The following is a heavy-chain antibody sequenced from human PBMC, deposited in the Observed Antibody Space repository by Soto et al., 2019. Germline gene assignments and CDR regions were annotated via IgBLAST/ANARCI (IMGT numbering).Heavy chain of an antibody. J-gene: IGHJ3*02. Sequence: SVKVSCKASGGTFSSYAISWVRQAPGQGLEWMGGIIPIFGTANYAQKFQGRVTITADESTSTAYMELSRLRSDDTAVYYCANSRFEDAFDIWGQGTMVTVSS. CDR1: GGTFSSYA. V-gene: IGHV1-69*13. D-gene: IGHD3-16*01. CDR2: IIPIFGTA. CDR3: ANSRFEDAFDI.